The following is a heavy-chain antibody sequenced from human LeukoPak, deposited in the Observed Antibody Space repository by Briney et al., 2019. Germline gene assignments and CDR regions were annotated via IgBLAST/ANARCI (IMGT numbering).Heavy chain of an antibody. CDR1: GGSISSGSYY. D-gene: IGHD2-15*01. V-gene: IGHV4-61*02. CDR3: ARVDGSCSGGSCPSGNWFDP. Sequence: KPSETLSLTCTVSGGSISSGSYYWSWIRQPAGKGLEWIGRIYTSGSTNYNPSLKSRVTKSYTSKNQFSLKLNSVTAADTAVYYCARVDGSCSGGSCPSGNWFDPWGQGTLVTVSS. J-gene: IGHJ5*02. CDR2: IYTSGST.